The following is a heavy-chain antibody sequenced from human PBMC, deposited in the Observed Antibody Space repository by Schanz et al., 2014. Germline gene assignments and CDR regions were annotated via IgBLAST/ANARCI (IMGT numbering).Heavy chain of an antibody. CDR1: AAFISRYY. Sequence: QVQLQESGPGLVKPSETLSLTCTVSAAFISRYYWSWVRQAPGKGLEWIGYVNYIGNTNYNPSLTSRVTMSLDTPKNQFALKLSSVTAADTAVYYCARRIWDGDYYYFDYWGQGTLVTVSS. CDR3: ARRIWDGDYYYFDY. CDR2: VNYIGNT. D-gene: IGHD4-17*01. V-gene: IGHV4-59*08. J-gene: IGHJ4*02.